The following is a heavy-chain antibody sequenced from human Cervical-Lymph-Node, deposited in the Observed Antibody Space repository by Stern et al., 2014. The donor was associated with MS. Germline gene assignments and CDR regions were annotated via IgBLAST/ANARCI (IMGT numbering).Heavy chain of an antibody. V-gene: IGHV1-46*01. CDR1: GYTLTTYH. Sequence: VHLVESGAEVKKPGASVQLSCKASGYTLTTYHMHWVRQAPGQGLEWMGVISPSGGDTTYAQRFQGRVTMTRDKSTNTIYMELSSLRSEDSAMYYCARALSSGLWYFDCWGQGTLVTVSS. D-gene: IGHD6-19*01. J-gene: IGHJ4*02. CDR2: ISPSGGDT. CDR3: ARALSSGLWYFDC.